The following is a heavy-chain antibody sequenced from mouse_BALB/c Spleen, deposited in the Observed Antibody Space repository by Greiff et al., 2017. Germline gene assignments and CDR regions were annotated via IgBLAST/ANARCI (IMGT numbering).Heavy chain of an antibody. Sequence: VQLQQSGPELVKPGASVKIPCKASGYTFTDYNMDWVKQSHGKSLEWIGDINPNNGGTIYNQKFKGKATLTVDKSSSTAYMELRSLTSEDTAVYYCAREGVVAKNWYFDVWGAGTTVTVS. V-gene: IGHV1-18*01. J-gene: IGHJ1*01. D-gene: IGHD1-1*01. CDR1: GYTFTDYN. CDR3: AREGVVAKNWYFDV. CDR2: INPNNGGT.